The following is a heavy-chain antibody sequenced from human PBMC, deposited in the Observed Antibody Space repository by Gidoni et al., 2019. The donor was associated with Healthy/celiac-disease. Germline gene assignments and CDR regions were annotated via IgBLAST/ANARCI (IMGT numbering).Heavy chain of an antibody. V-gene: IGHV4-34*01. D-gene: IGHD3-3*01. Sequence: QVQLQQWGAGLLTPSATLSLTCAVYVGSFSGYYWSWLRHPPGNGLEWIGEINHSGSTTYNPSRKSRVTISVDTSKNQFSLKLSSVTAAETAVYYCARVQHYDFWSGYHSGGYYYYYGMDVWGQGTTVTVSS. CDR2: INHSGST. CDR3: ARVQHYDFWSGYHSGGYYYYYGMDV. CDR1: VGSFSGYY. J-gene: IGHJ6*02.